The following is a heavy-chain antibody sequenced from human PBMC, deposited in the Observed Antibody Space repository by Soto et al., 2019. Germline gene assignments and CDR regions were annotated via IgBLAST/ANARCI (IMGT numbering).Heavy chain of an antibody. CDR2: ISPSGDNT. CDR3: ADGGEWSFNFEY. J-gene: IGHJ4*02. CDR1: RFTFSSYP. Sequence: GGSLRLSCAASRFTFSSYPMSWVRQAPGKGLEWVSAISPSGDNTYSPDSVKGRFTISRDNSKNTLYLQMDNLRAEDTAVYYCADGGEWSFNFEYWGQGTQVTVSS. D-gene: IGHD3-3*01. V-gene: IGHV3-23*01.